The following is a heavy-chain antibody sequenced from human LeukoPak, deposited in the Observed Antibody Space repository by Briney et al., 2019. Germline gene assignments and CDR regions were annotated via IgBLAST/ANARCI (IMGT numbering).Heavy chain of an antibody. CDR3: GRVLNTPKLLDS. Sequence: SETLSLTCALSDASIRGTFYWSCFRQPAGKALEWIGTVFHLQAVRTFSNPSLGSRISMSLDTSLNEFYLTPTAVTAADTALYFCGRVLNTPKLLDSWGRGTLVPVSS. CDR2: VFHLQAVRT. J-gene: IGHJ4*02. V-gene: IGHV4-38-2*01. CDR1: DASIRGTFY. D-gene: IGHD2-15*01.